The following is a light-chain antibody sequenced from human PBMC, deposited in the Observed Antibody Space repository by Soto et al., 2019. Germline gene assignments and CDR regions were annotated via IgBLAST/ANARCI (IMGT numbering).Light chain of an antibody. CDR2: RAT. CDR3: QQYDVWPPIT. J-gene: IGKJ5*01. Sequence: EVLLTQSPAALSLSPGETATLSCRASHSVVDNLAWYQQRPGQAPRLLIYRATSRATGVPARFSGSGTGTEFSLTIRSLQSEDFAVYYCQQYDVWPPITFGQGTRL. V-gene: IGKV3-15*01. CDR1: HSVVDN.